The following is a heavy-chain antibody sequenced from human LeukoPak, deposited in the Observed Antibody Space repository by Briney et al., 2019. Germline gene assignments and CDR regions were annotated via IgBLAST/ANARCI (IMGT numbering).Heavy chain of an antibody. CDR3: ARAPYYYDSSGYYHGWYFDL. Sequence: SETLSLTCTVSGGSISSSSYYWGWIRQPPGKGLEWIGSIYYSGSTYYNPSLKSRVTISVDTSKNQFSLKLSSVTAADTAVYYCARAPYYYDSSGYYHGWYFDLWGRGTLVTVSS. V-gene: IGHV4-39*07. CDR1: GGSISSSSYY. CDR2: IYYSGST. J-gene: IGHJ2*01. D-gene: IGHD3-22*01.